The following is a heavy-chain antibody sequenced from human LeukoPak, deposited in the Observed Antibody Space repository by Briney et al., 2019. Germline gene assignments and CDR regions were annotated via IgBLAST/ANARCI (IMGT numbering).Heavy chain of an antibody. CDR3: ARGLVGSTMVRGVIITYYYMDV. CDR2: IYTSGST. Sequence: PSETLSLTCTVSGGSISSYYWSWIRQPAGKGLEWIGRIYTSGSTNYNPSLKSRVTISVDTSKNQFSLKLSSVTAADTAVYYCARGLVGSTMVRGVIITYYYMDVWGKGTTVTISS. CDR1: GGSISSYY. V-gene: IGHV4-4*07. J-gene: IGHJ6*03. D-gene: IGHD3-10*01.